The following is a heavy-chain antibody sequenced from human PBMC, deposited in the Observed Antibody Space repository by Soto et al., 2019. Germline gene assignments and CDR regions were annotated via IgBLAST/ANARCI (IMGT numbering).Heavy chain of an antibody. CDR2: ISGSDGKT. J-gene: IGHJ4*02. Sequence: GGSLRLSCASSGFSFVSYALSWVRQAPGKGLEWVSTISGSDGKTFYADSVKGRFSISRDTSQSTLYLQMNSLRADDTAMYYCARWSYLDYWGQGTRVTVSS. D-gene: IGHD3-3*01. V-gene: IGHV3-23*01. CDR1: GFSFVSYA. CDR3: ARWSYLDY.